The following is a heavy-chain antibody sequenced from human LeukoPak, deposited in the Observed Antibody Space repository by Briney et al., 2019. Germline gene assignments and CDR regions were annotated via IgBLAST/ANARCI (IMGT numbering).Heavy chain of an antibody. J-gene: IGHJ4*02. CDR1: GGSINNNDYF. CDR3: AKSGGYGLIDY. V-gene: IGHV4-39*07. Sequence: ASETLSLTCTVSGGSINNNDYFWGWIRQPPGKGLEWIAIIDSSGSTYYNPSLKSRVTISIDTSRNQFSLTLTSVTAADTAMYYCAKSGGYGLIDYWGQGTRVTVSS. D-gene: IGHD1-26*01. CDR2: IDSSGST.